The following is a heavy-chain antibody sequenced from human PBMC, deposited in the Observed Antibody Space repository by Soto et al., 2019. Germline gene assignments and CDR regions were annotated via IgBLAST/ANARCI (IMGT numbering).Heavy chain of an antibody. CDR3: ARDRYGDYGLEPNYFDY. CDR1: GFTFSSYA. CDR2: ISYDGSNK. Sequence: GSLRLSCAASGFTFSSYAMHWVRQAPGKGLEWVAVISYDGSNKYYADSVKGRFTISRDNSKNTLYLQMNSLRAEDTAVYYCARDRYGDYGLEPNYFDYWGQGTLVTVSS. V-gene: IGHV3-30-3*01. D-gene: IGHD4-17*01. J-gene: IGHJ4*02.